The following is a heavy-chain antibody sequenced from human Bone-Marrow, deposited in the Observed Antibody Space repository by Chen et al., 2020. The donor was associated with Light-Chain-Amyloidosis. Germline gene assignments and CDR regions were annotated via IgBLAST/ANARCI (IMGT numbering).Heavy chain of an antibody. CDR3: AKWGPYYYDSSGYYDTDAFDI. CDR2: ISGSGGST. CDR1: GFTFSSYA. J-gene: IGHJ3*02. V-gene: IGHV3-23*04. Sequence: EVQLVESGGGLVQPGGSLRLSCAASGFTFSSYAMSWVRQAPGKGLAWVSAISGSGGSTYYADSVKGRFTISRDNSKNTLYLQMNSLRAEDTAVYYCAKWGPYYYDSSGYYDTDAFDIWGQGTMVTVSS. D-gene: IGHD3-22*01.